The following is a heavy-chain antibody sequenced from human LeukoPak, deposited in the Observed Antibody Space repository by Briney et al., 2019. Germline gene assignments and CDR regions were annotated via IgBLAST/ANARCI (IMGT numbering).Heavy chain of an antibody. Sequence: GGSLRLSCAASGFTFNKYTMNWVRQAPGKGLEWVSSISTSSSYIYYADSVKGRFTISRDNAKNSLYLQMNSLRAEDTAVYYCARDASRYCSGGNCYSGLLGYFDYWGQGTLVTVSS. CDR3: ARDASRYCSGGNCYSGLLGYFDY. J-gene: IGHJ4*02. CDR1: GFTFNKYT. V-gene: IGHV3-21*01. D-gene: IGHD2-15*01. CDR2: ISTSSSYI.